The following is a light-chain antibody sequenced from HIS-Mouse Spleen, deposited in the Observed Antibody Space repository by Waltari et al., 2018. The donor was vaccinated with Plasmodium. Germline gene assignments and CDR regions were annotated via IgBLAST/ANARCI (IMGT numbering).Light chain of an antibody. CDR3: NSRDSSGHHLV. J-gene: IGLJ2*01. CDR2: GKN. Sequence: SSELTQDPAVSVALGQTVRITCQGDSLRSYYASWYQQKPGQAPVLVMYGKNNRPSGIPDRVSGSSSGNTASLTISGAQAEDEADYYCNSRDSSGHHLVFGGGTKLTVL. V-gene: IGLV3-19*01. CDR1: SLRSYY.